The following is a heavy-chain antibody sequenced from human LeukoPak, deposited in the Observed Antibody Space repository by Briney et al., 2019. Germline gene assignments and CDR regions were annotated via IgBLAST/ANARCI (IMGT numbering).Heavy chain of an antibody. CDR3: TTRNVGGATSDY. D-gene: IGHD1-26*01. J-gene: IGHJ4*02. V-gene: IGHV3-23*01. CDR1: GFTFSSYA. Sequence: GGSLRLSCAASGFTFSSYAMSWVRQAPGKGLEWVSAISGSGGSTYYADSVKGRFTISRDNSKNTLYLQMNSLKTEDTAVYYCTTRNVGGATSDYWGQGTLVTVSS. CDR2: ISGSGGST.